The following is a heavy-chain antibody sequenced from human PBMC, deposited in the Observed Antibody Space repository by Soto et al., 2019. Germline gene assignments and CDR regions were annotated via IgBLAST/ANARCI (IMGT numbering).Heavy chain of an antibody. Sequence: QVQLQESGPGLVKPSETLSLTCTVSGGSISSYYWSWIRQPPGKGLEWIGYIYYSGSTNYNPSLKSRVTISVDTSKHQFSLKLSSVTAADTAVYYWARWYDTLTGGYYYYCMDVWGKGTTVTVSS. CDR3: ARWYDTLTGGYYYYCMDV. CDR2: IYYSGST. D-gene: IGHD3-9*01. J-gene: IGHJ6*03. CDR1: GGSISSYY. V-gene: IGHV4-59*12.